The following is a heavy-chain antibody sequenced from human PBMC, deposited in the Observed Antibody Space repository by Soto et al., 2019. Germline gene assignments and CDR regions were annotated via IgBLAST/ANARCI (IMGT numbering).Heavy chain of an antibody. CDR3: ARVSEDYGMDV. CDR1: GGSISSYY. CDR2: IYTSVST. D-gene: IGHD3-10*01. V-gene: IGHV4-4*07. J-gene: IGHJ6*02. Sequence: QVQLQESGPGLVKPSETLSLTCTVSGGSISSYYWRWIRQPAGKGLEWVGRIYTSVSTNYNPSRKSRVTMSVATAKSHVTLKLSSVTAADTAVYYCARVSEDYGMDVWGQGTTVTVSS.